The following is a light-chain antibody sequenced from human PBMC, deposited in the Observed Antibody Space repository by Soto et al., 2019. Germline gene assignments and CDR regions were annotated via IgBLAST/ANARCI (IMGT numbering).Light chain of an antibody. CDR1: SSDVGIYNR. CDR2: GVN. V-gene: IGLV2-18*02. Sequence: QSVLTQPPSVSGSPGQSVTISCTGTSSDVGIYNRVSWYQQPPDTAPKLIIYGVNNRPSGVPDRFSGSKSGNTASLTISGLQAEDEADYYCSSSSSINTYVFGTGTKVTV. CDR3: SSSSSINTYV. J-gene: IGLJ1*01.